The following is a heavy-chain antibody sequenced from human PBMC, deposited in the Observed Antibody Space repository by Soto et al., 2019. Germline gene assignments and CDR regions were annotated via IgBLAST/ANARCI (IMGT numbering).Heavy chain of an antibody. CDR1: GFTFSSYG. CDR2: ISYDGSNK. J-gene: IGHJ6*02. CDR3: AKDRSLWRTGGGNSVWAAYYYYYGMDV. Sequence: SLRLSCAASGFTFSSYGMHWVRQAPGKGLEWVAVISYDGSNKYYADSVKGRFTISRDNSKNTLYLQMNSLRAEDTAVYYCAKDRSLWRTGGGNSVWAAYYYYYGMDVWGQGITVTVSS. D-gene: IGHD2-21*02. V-gene: IGHV3-30*18.